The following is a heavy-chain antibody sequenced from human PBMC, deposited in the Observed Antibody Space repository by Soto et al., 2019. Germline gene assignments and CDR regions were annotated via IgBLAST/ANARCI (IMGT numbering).Heavy chain of an antibody. CDR1: GFTFSSYA. Sequence: GGSLRLSCAASGFTFSSYAMSWVRQAPGKGLEWVSVISGSGGSTYYADSVKGRFTISRDNSKNTLYLQMNSLRAEDTAVYYCAKDLGYFGSGSYYRNYGMDVWGQGTTVTVSS. D-gene: IGHD3-10*01. J-gene: IGHJ6*02. V-gene: IGHV3-23*01. CDR3: AKDLGYFGSGSYYRNYGMDV. CDR2: ISGSGGST.